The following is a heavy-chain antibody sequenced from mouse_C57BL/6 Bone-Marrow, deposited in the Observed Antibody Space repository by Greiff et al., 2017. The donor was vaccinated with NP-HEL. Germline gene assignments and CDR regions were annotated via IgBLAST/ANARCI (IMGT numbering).Heavy chain of an antibody. V-gene: IGHV1-42*01. D-gene: IGHD1-1*01. J-gene: IGHJ4*01. CDR1: GYSFTGYY. CDR3: AREEGQRDYGRDYAMDY. CDR2: INPSTGGT. Sequence: VQLQQSGPELVKPGASVKISCKASGYSFTGYYMNWVKQSPEKSLEWIGEINPSTGGTTYNQKFKAKATLTVDKSSSTAYMQLKSLTSEDSAVYYCAREEGQRDYGRDYAMDYWGQGTSVTVSS.